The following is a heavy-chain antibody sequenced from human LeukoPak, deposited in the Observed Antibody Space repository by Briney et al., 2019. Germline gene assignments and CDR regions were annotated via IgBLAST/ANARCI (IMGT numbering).Heavy chain of an antibody. J-gene: IGHJ4*02. D-gene: IGHD4-17*01. CDR2: IKQDGSEK. V-gene: IGHV3-7*01. Sequence: PGGSLRLSCAASGFTFSSYWMSWVRQAPGKGLEWVANIKQDGSEKYYVDSVKGRFTISRDNAKNSLYLQMNSLRAEDTAVYYRARVGAPTTVIPSDYWGQGTLVTVSS. CDR1: GFTFSSYW. CDR3: ARVGAPTTVIPSDY.